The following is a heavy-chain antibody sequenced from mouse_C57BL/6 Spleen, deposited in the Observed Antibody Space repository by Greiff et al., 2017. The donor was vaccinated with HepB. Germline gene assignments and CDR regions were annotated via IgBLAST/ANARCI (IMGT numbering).Heavy chain of an antibody. V-gene: IGHV5-17*01. D-gene: IGHD1-1*01. CDR3: AREAITTVERYAMDY. Sequence: DVKLVESGGGLVKPGGSLKLSCAASGFTFSDYGMHWVRQAPEKGLEWVAYISSGSSTIYYADTVKGRFTISRDNAKNTLFLQMTRLRSEDTAMYYCAREAITTVERYAMDYWGQGTSVTVSS. CDR2: ISSGSSTI. J-gene: IGHJ4*01. CDR1: GFTFSDYG.